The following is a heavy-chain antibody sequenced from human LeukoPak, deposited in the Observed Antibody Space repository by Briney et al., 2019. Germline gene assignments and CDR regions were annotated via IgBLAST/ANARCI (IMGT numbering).Heavy chain of an antibody. Sequence: PGGSLRLSCAASGFTFSRIAMTWVRQAPGKGLEWVSTIRSNGDTAYNADPVRGRFAISRDNSKNALFLQMNSLRVEDTAIYYCAKGQELDDGVFDSWGQGTLVTVSS. CDR1: GFTFSRIA. V-gene: IGHV3-23*01. D-gene: IGHD1-1*01. J-gene: IGHJ4*02. CDR2: IRSNGDTA. CDR3: AKGQELDDGVFDS.